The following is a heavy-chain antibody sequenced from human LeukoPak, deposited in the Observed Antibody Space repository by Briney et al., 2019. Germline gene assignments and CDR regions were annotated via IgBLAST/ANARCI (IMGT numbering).Heavy chain of an antibody. D-gene: IGHD6-19*01. Sequence: PGGSLSLSCAASGFSFGYYAMHWVRQAPGKGLEWLSIISWNSGYIGYADSVKGRFTVSRDNAKNSLYLQMNSLSTEDTAFYYCAKVRGTYSSGFFFDYWGQGALVTVSS. J-gene: IGHJ4*02. V-gene: IGHV3-9*01. CDR1: GFSFGYYA. CDR2: ISWNSGYI. CDR3: AKVRGTYSSGFFFDY.